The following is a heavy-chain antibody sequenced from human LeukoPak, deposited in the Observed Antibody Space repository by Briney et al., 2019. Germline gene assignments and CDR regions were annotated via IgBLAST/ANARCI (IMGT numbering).Heavy chain of an antibody. J-gene: IGHJ4*02. V-gene: IGHV4-34*01. Sequence: SETLSLTCDVYGGSFSGYYWSWIRQPPEKGLEWIGEINHSGSTNYNPSLKSRVTISVDTSKNQFSLKLSSVTAADTAVYYCAREGPITMIVVWGQGTLVTVSS. CDR1: GGSFSGYY. D-gene: IGHD3-22*01. CDR3: AREGPITMIVV. CDR2: INHSGST.